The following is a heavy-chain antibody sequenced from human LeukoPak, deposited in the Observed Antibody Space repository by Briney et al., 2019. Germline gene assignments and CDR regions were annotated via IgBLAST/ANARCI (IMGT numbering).Heavy chain of an antibody. V-gene: IGHV1-2*02. Sequence: GASVKVSCKASGYTFTGYYMHWVRQAPGQGLGWMGWINPNSGGTNYAQKFQGRVTMTRDTSISTAYMELSRLRSDDTAVYYCARNTFTPTRGYYYMDVWGKGTTVTVS. D-gene: IGHD1-26*01. J-gene: IGHJ6*03. CDR2: INPNSGGT. CDR1: GYTFTGYY. CDR3: ARNTFTPTRGYYYMDV.